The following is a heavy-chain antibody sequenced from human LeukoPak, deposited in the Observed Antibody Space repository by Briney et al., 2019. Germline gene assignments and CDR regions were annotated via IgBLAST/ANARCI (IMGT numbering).Heavy chain of an antibody. J-gene: IGHJ3*02. D-gene: IGHD1-1*01. V-gene: IGHV4-59*08. CDR3: AVNSTKHTFDM. CDR1: GGSMSPFY. CDR2: IYYSGGT. Sequence: SETLSLTCTVSGGSMSPFYWSWIRQSPGKGLEWIGSIYYSGGTNYNPSLKSRVTISVDTSKNQFSLELSSVTAADTAVYYCAVNSTKHTFDMWGQGTMVTVSS.